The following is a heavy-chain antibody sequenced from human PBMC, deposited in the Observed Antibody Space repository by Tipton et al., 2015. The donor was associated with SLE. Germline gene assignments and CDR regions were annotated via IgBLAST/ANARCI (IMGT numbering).Heavy chain of an antibody. CDR3: ARVTTHGDYDPEYFQH. J-gene: IGHJ1*01. CDR2: ISSSGNFI. V-gene: IGHV3-21*03. D-gene: IGHD4-17*01. CDR1: GFTFSNYN. Sequence: SLRLSCAASGFTFSNYNMDWVRQAPGKGLEWVSSISSSGNFIYYADSVEGRFTISRDNAKNSLYLQMTSLRAEDTAVYYCARVTTHGDYDPEYFQHCGQGTLVSVSS.